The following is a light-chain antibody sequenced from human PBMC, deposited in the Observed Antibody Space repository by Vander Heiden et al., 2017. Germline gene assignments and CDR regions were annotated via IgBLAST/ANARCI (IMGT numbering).Light chain of an antibody. CDR3: CSYAGSNVV. J-gene: IGLJ2*01. Sequence: QSALTQPASVSGSPGQSSTISCTGTSSDVGSYNLVSWYQHHPGKAPKLMIYEGSKRPSGVSNRFSGSKSGNTASLTISGLQAEDEADYYCCSYAGSNVVFGGGTKLTVL. CDR2: EGS. V-gene: IGLV2-23*01. CDR1: SSDVGSYNL.